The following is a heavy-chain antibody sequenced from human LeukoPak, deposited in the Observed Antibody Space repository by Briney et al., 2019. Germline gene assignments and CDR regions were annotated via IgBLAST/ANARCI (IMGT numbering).Heavy chain of an antibody. CDR3: AKGGSSSSWFRDAFDI. J-gene: IGHJ3*02. V-gene: IGHV3-64*01. CDR2: INDNGGRI. Sequence: QPGGSLRLSCAASGFSFSSTAMHWVRQSPGKGLEYVSAINDNGGRIYYANSVKGRFTISRDNSKNTLYLQMNSLRAEDTAVYYCAKGGSSSSWFRDAFDIWGQGTMVTVSS. CDR1: GFSFSSTA. D-gene: IGHD6-13*01.